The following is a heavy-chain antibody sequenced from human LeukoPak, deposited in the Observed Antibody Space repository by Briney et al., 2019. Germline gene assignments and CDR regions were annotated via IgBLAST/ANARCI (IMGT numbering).Heavy chain of an antibody. D-gene: IGHD1-26*01. Sequence: PGGSLRLSCAASGFTFSSYGMGWVRQAPGKGLEGVSAISGSGGSTYYADSVKGRFTISRDNSKNTLYLQMNSLRAEDTAVYYCAKGEGGPYYYYYYMDVWGKGTTVTISS. CDR2: ISGSGGST. J-gene: IGHJ6*03. CDR3: AKGEGGPYYYYYYMDV. CDR1: GFTFSSYG. V-gene: IGHV3-23*01.